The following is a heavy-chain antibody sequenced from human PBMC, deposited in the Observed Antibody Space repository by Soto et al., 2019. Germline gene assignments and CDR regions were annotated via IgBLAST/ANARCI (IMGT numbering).Heavy chain of an antibody. J-gene: IGHJ4*02. CDR2: IYPGDSDT. V-gene: IGHV5-51*01. CDR3: ARHGGRLIAPAY. D-gene: IGHD2-2*01. Sequence: GESLKISCEASGYSFTSYWIGWVRQMPGKGLEWMGIIYPGDSDTRYSPSFQGQVAMSVDKSISTAYLQWNSLKASDTAMYYCARHGGRLIAPAYWGQGTLVTVSS. CDR1: GYSFTSYW.